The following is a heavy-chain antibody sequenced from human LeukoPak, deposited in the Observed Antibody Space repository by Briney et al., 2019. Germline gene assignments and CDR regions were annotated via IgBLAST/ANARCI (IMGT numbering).Heavy chain of an antibody. V-gene: IGHV1-58*02. J-gene: IGHJ4*02. CDR3: AARSLSLSSSWYVY. CDR1: GFAFTSSA. Sequence: SVKLSCKASGFAFTSSAMQWGRQARGQRLEWIGWIVVGSGNTNYAQKFQERVTITRDMSTSTAYMELSSLRSEDTAVYYCAARSLSLSSSWYVYWGQGTLVTVSS. CDR2: IVVGSGNT. D-gene: IGHD6-13*01.